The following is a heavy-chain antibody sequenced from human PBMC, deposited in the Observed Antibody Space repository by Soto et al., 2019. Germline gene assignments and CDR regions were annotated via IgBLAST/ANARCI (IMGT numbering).Heavy chain of an antibody. D-gene: IGHD3-16*01. CDR3: VRVGLNRNYDFDF. Sequence: QVQLVQSGAEVKKPGASVKVSCKASGYTFNSYYIHWVRQAPGQGLEWMGWINPNSDVTGYAQSFQGRVIMTRDMSITTDYMDLTRLRSDDTAVYYCVRVGLNRNYDFDFWGQGTLITVSS. CDR1: GYTFNSYY. J-gene: IGHJ4*02. V-gene: IGHV1-2*02. CDR2: INPNSDVT.